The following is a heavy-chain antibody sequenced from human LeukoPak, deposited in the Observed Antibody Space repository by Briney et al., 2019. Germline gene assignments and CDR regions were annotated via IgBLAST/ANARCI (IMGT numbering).Heavy chain of an antibody. J-gene: IGHJ3*02. CDR1: GYTFTSCG. V-gene: IGHV1-18*01. Sequence: ASVKVSCKASGYTFTSCGISWVRQAPGQGLEWMGWISAYNGNTNYAQKLQGRVTMTTDTSASTAYMELSSLRSEDTAVYYCARDRRQWLVRDAFDIWGQGTMVTVSS. D-gene: IGHD6-19*01. CDR2: ISAYNGNT. CDR3: ARDRRQWLVRDAFDI.